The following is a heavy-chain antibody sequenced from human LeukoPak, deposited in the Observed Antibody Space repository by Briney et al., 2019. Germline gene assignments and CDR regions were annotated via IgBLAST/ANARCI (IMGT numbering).Heavy chain of an antibody. D-gene: IGHD3-22*01. CDR1: GFTVSSTY. CDR3: ARVIRYYYDSSGYSDAFDI. J-gene: IGHJ3*02. Sequence: GGSLRLSCAASGFTVSSTYMSWVRQAPGKGLEWVSVIYSGGSTYYADSVKGRFTISRDNSKNTLYLQMNSLRAEDTAVYYCARVIRYYYDSSGYSDAFDIWGQGTMVTVSS. CDR2: IYSGGST. V-gene: IGHV3-53*01.